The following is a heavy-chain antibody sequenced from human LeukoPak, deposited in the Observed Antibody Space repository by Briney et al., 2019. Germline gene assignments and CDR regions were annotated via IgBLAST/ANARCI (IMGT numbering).Heavy chain of an antibody. J-gene: IGHJ4*02. CDR2: ISSSSSYI. CDR1: GFTFSSYS. V-gene: IGHV3-21*01. Sequence: KPGGSLRLSCAASGFTFSSYSMNWVRQAPGKGLEWVSSISSSSSYIYHADSVKGRFTISRDNAKNSLYLQMNSLRAEDTAVYYCASWAGNTQSDSWSGPFDYWGQGSLVTVSS. CDR3: ASWAGNTQSDSWSGPFDY. D-gene: IGHD3-3*01.